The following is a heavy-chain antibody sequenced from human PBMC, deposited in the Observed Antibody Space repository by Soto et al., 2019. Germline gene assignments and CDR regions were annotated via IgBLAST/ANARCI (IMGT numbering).Heavy chain of an antibody. V-gene: IGHV4-59*01. J-gene: IGHJ6*03. CDR3: ARVPLRIYPYYYDYMDF. CDR1: GGSISSYY. Sequence: SETLSLTCTVSGGSISSYYWSWVRQPPGKGLEWIGYIYYSGSTNYNPSLKSRVTIPVDTSKNQFSLKLSSVTAADTAVYYCARVPLRIYPYYYDYMDFWGKGTTVTV. D-gene: IGHD3-10*01. CDR2: IYYSGST.